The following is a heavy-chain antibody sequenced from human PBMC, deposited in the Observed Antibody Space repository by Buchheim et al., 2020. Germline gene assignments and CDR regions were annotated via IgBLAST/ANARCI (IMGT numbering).Heavy chain of an antibody. Sequence: QVHLVESGGGVVKPGRSLRLSCDTSGFSFNTYAMHWVRQAPGKGLEWVAVISNDGNRRYYEASVKGRFSISRDDSKNTLFLQMSSLRTEDTGVYYCAKAIRDVAVVVPATMDFWGQGSL. CDR3: AKAIRDVAVVVPATMDF. J-gene: IGHJ4*02. CDR2: ISNDGNRR. V-gene: IGHV3-30*18. D-gene: IGHD2-21*02. CDR1: GFSFNTYA.